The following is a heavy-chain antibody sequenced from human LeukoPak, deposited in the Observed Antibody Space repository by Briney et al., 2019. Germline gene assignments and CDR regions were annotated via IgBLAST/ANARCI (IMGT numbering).Heavy chain of an antibody. CDR3: AREGGSSSLRAFDI. J-gene: IGHJ3*02. D-gene: IGHD6-6*01. CDR1: GFTFSSYA. Sequence: GGSLRLSCAASGFTFSSYAMSWVRQAPGKGLEWVSAISGSGGSTYYADSVKGRFTISRDNAKNSLYLQMNSLRAEDTAVYYCAREGGSSSLRAFDIWGQGTMVTVSS. CDR2: ISGSGGST. V-gene: IGHV3-23*01.